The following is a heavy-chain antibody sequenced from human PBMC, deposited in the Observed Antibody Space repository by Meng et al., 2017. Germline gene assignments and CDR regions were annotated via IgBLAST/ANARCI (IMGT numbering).Heavy chain of an antibody. J-gene: IGHJ4*02. CDR1: GFIFSNYE. CDR2: ITKDGSRK. CDR3: ARDFDY. V-gene: IGHV3-30*16. Sequence: QVQGGESGGDVVPPGRSLNPSCAASGFIFSNYEMHWVRQAPGKGLEWVACITKDGSRKYYLGSVRGRFTISRDNSKNTLYLEMNSLRSEDTALYYCARDFDYWGQGTLVTVSS.